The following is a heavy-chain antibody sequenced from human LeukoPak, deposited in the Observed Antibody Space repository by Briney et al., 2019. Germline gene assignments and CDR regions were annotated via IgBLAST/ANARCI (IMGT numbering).Heavy chain of an antibody. J-gene: IGHJ5*02. CDR3: ARGAYLPTVVTAGWFDP. V-gene: IGHV1-69*05. Sequence: ASVKVSCKASGGTFSSYAISWVRQSPGQGLEWMGGIIPIFGTANYAQKFQGRVTITTDESTSTAYMELSSLRPADTAVYYCARGAYLPTVVTAGWFDPWGQGTLVIVSS. CDR1: GGTFSSYA. CDR2: IIPIFGTA. D-gene: IGHD4-11*01.